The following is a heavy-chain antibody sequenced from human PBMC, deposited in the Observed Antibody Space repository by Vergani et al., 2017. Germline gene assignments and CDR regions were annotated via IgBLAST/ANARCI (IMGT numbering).Heavy chain of an antibody. D-gene: IGHD2-15*01. CDR1: EFTFSNYA. CDR3: ARISGGSAPYLHY. V-gene: IGHV3-48*03. CDR2: ISSSGSTI. Sequence: EVQLLESGGGLVQPGGSLRLTCAASEFTFSNYAMNWVRQAPGKGLEWISYISSSGSTIYYADSVKGRFTISRDNAKNSLYLQMNSLRDEDRGVYYCARISGGSAPYLHYWGQGTLVTVAS. J-gene: IGHJ1*01.